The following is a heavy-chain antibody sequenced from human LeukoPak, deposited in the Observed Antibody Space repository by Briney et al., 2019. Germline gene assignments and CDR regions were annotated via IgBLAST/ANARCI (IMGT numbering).Heavy chain of an antibody. CDR1: VHFISSYY. J-gene: IGHJ4*02. CDR3: ARHAVGGWFSHFDY. Sequence: SVTLSLTCTVSVHFISSYYWLWIPHPSGKGLEWRGYIYYCGSTNYEPPLKSRVTISVDTSKNQFSVKLSYVTAADTVVYYCARHAVGGWFSHFDYWGKGNLVSVSS. D-gene: IGHD6-19*01. V-gene: IGHV4-59*08. CDR2: IYYCGST.